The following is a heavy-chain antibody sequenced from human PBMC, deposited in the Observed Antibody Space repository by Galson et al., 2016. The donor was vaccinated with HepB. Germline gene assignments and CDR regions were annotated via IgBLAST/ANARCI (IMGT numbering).Heavy chain of an antibody. D-gene: IGHD1-26*01. V-gene: IGHV3-7*02. J-gene: IGHJ4*02. CDR3: ARGGSRPIDY. Sequence: SLRLSCAASGFTFSSHWMHWVRQAPGKGLEWVANIKQDGSEEYYVDSVKGRFTISRDNAKNTLYLQMNSLRAEDTAVYYCARGGSRPIDYWGQGTLVTVSS. CDR1: GFTFSSHW. CDR2: IKQDGSEE.